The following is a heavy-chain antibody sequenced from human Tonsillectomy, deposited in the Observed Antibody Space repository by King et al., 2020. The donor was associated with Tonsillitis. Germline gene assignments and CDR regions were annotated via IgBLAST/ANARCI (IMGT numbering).Heavy chain of an antibody. CDR3: VRDPTPDYYYDSSDYYSVY. Sequence: VQLVESGGGVVQPGRSLRLSCAASEFNFRSYAMHWVRQAPGKGLEWVAAISHDGGNKYYADSVKGRFTISRDNSKNTLYLQMSSLRAEDTAVYYCVRDPTPDYYYDSSDYYSVYWGQGTLVTVSS. J-gene: IGHJ4*02. D-gene: IGHD3-22*01. CDR1: EFNFRSYA. CDR2: ISHDGGNK. V-gene: IGHV3-30-3*01.